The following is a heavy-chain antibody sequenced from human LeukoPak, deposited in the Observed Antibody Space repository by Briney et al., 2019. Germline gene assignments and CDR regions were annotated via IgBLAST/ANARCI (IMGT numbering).Heavy chain of an antibody. D-gene: IGHD5-18*01. CDR2: ISESGTGT. Sequence: GGSLRLSCAASGLTFSSYAMSWVRQAPGKGLQWVSAISESGTGTYYAEAVKGRFTISRDNSKNTLSLQMNGLTAEDTAIYYCAKDIAQGYTYGSIEQDYWGQGTLVTVSS. CDR3: AKDIAQGYTYGSIEQDY. J-gene: IGHJ4*02. CDR1: GLTFSSYA. V-gene: IGHV3-23*01.